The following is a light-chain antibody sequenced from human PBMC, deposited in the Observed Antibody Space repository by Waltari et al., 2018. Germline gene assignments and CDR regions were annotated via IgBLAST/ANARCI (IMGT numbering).Light chain of an antibody. CDR2: DVS. Sequence: QSALTQPASVSGSPGQSITVSCTGTSSDIGTYNYVSWSQQPPGKAPKLMIYDVSSRPSGGSIRLSRYKSGITASLTISGLQAEDEADYYCDSKSSSSPHVFGTGTKVTVL. J-gene: IGLJ1*01. CDR3: DSKSSSSPHV. CDR1: SSDIGTYNY. V-gene: IGLV2-14*03.